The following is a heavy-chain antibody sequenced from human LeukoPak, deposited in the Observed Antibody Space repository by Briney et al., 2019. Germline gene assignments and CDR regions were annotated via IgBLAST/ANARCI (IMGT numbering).Heavy chain of an antibody. CDR1: GFTFSSYA. V-gene: IGHV3-23*01. CDR2: ISGSGDST. J-gene: IGHJ4*02. CDR3: AKTRPLDSXSWSHGDY. D-gene: IGHD6-13*01. Sequence: GGSLRLSCAASGFTFSSYAMSWVRQAPGKGLEWVSAISGSGDSTYYGDSVKGRFTISRDNSKNTLYLQMNSLRAEDTAVYYCAKTRPLDSXSWSHGDYWGQGTLVTVSS.